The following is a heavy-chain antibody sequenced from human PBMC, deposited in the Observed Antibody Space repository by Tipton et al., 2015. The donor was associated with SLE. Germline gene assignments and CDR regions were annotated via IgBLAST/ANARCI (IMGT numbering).Heavy chain of an antibody. D-gene: IGHD4-17*01. J-gene: IGHJ4*02. Sequence: LRLSCTVSGGSISSGGYYWSWIRQHPGKGLEWIGYIYYSGSTNYNPSLKSRVTISVDTSKNQFSLKLSSVTAADTAVYYCAKAVTTVTTSFDYWGQGTLVTVSS. CDR1: GGSISSGGYY. CDR2: IYYSGST. V-gene: IGHV4-31*02. CDR3: AKAVTTVTTSFDY.